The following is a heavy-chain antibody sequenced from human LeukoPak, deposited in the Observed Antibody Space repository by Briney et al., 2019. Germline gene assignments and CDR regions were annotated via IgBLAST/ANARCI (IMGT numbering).Heavy chain of an antibody. CDR2: IYYSGST. Sequence: PSETLSLTCTVSGGSISSSSYYWGWIRQPPGTGLEWIGSIYYSGSTYYNPSLKSRVTISVDTSKNQFSLKLSSVTAADTAVYYCARRSYGGNSFAAFDIWGQGTMVTVSS. CDR3: ARRSYGGNSFAAFDI. J-gene: IGHJ3*02. V-gene: IGHV4-39*07. CDR1: GGSISSSSYY. D-gene: IGHD4-23*01.